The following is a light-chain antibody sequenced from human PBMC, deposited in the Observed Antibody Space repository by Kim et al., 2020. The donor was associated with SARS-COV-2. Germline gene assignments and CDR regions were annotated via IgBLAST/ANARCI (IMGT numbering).Light chain of an antibody. CDR2: NVS. Sequence: GQIITISSTGTSSDVGDENSVPCNRQHPGKSPKRIMYNVSERASGVSNRFSGSQSGITASLTIAGIRAEDEADYYCNSHTTSSTYVFGSGTKVTVL. J-gene: IGLJ1*01. CDR3: NSHTTSSTYV. V-gene: IGLV2-14*04. CDR1: SSDVGDENS.